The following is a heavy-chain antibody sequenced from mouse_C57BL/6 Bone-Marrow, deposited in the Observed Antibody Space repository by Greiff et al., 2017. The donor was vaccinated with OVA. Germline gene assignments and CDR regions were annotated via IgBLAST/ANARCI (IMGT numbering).Heavy chain of an antibody. J-gene: IGHJ2*01. Sequence: QVQLKQSGPELVKPGASVKISCKASGYAFSSSWMNWVKQRPGKGLEWIGRIYPGDGDTNYNGKFKGKATLTADKSSSTAYMQLSSLTSEDSAVYFCAREGAYYSKGFDYWGQGTTLTVSS. CDR1: GYAFSSSW. V-gene: IGHV1-82*01. CDR3: AREGAYYSKGFDY. CDR2: IYPGDGDT. D-gene: IGHD2-5*01.